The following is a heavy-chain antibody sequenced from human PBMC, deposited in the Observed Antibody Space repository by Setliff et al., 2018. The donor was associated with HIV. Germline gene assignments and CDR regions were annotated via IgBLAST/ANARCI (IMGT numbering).Heavy chain of an antibody. J-gene: IGHJ4*02. V-gene: IGHV4-39*01. CDR1: GDSISSISYY. CDR3: VLLEVPFIEGIAPPL. Sequence: PSETLSLTCTVSGDSISSISYYWAWIRQTPGKGLEWIGSISYSGNTYYNPSLKSRVTISVDTSKNQFSLKLNTVTAADTAIYYCVLLEVPFIEGIAPPLWGQGSLVTVSS. CDR2: ISYSGNT. D-gene: IGHD2-15*01.